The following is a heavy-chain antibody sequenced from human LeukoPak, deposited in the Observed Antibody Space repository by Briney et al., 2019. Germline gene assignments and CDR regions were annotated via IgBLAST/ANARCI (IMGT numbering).Heavy chain of an antibody. D-gene: IGHD2-15*01. Sequence: GGSLRLSCAASGFTFSSNAMSWVRQAPGKGLELVSGIYGSDDKTVYGDAVKGRFTISRDNSKNTLYLQMNSLRADDTAVYYCAKTQGYYDAWGQGALVTVFS. CDR1: GFTFSSNA. CDR3: AKTQGYYDA. J-gene: IGHJ5*02. V-gene: IGHV3-23*01. CDR2: IYGSDDKT.